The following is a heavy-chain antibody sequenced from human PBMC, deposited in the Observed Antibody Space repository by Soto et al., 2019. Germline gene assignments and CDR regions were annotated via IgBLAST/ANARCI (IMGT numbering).Heavy chain of an antibody. CDR1: GGTFSSYA. CDR3: ARDGKDIVVVPAAIPYYYYGMDV. J-gene: IGHJ6*02. CDR2: IIPIFGTA. D-gene: IGHD2-2*01. Sequence: ASVKVSCKASGGTFSSYAISWVRQAPGQGLEWMGGIIPIFGTANYAQKFQGRVTITADKSTSTAYMELSSLRSEDTAVYYCARDGKDIVVVPAAIPYYYYGMDVWGQGTTVTVSS. V-gene: IGHV1-69*06.